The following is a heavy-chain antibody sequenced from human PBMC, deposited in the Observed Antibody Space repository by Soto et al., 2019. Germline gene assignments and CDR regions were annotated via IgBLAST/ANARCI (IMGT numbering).Heavy chain of an antibody. CDR1: GGSISSYY. J-gene: IGHJ3*02. CDR2: IYYSGST. CDR3: AREAYYDFWSGYYDAFDI. Sequence: SETLSLTCTVSGGSISSYYWSWIRQPPGKGLEWIGYIYYSGSTNYNPSLKSRVTISVDTSKNQFSLKLSPVTAADTAVYYCAREAYYDFWSGYYDAFDIWGQGTMVTVSS. D-gene: IGHD3-3*01. V-gene: IGHV4-59*01.